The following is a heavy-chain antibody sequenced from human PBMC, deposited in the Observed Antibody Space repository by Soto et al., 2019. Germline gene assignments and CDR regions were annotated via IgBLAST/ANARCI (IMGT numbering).Heavy chain of an antibody. J-gene: IGHJ4*02. V-gene: IGHV3-48*01. CDR1: GFTFNDYA. D-gene: IGHD3-3*01. CDR3: ALGFRSGCRLFDY. Sequence: EVQLVESGGGLAQPGGSLRLSCAASGFTFNDYAMNWVRQAPGKGLEWIAYINGRSNVINYADALRGRFTISSDDAKKSLYLQITSLGVEDTAVYYCALGFRSGCRLFDYWGQGTLFPVS. CDR2: INGRSNVI.